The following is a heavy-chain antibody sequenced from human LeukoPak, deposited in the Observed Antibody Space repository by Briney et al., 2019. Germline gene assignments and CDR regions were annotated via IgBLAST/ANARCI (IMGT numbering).Heavy chain of an antibody. CDR1: GFTFSSYA. V-gene: IGHV3-23*01. J-gene: IGHJ4*02. D-gene: IGHD3-22*01. Sequence: PGGSLRLSCAASGFTFSSYAMSWVRQAPGKGLEWVSAISGSGGSTYYADSVKGRFTISRDNSKSTLYLQMNSLRAEDTAVYYCAKSRGRYYYDSSGYFNWGQGTLVTVSS. CDR3: AKSRGRYYYDSSGYFN. CDR2: ISGSGGST.